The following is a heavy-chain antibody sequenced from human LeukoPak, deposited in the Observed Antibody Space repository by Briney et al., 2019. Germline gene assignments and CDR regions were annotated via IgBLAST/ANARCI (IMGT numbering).Heavy chain of an antibody. Sequence: PSETLSLTCAVYGGSFSGYYWSWIRQPPGKGLEWIGEINNSGRTNYNPSLKSRATISVDTSKNHCSLKLSSVTAADTAVYYCARGGLQHYYGSGSHDYWGQGTLVTVSS. CDR1: GGSFSGYY. V-gene: IGHV4-34*01. CDR3: ARGGLQHYYGSGSHDY. D-gene: IGHD3-10*01. J-gene: IGHJ4*02. CDR2: INNSGRT.